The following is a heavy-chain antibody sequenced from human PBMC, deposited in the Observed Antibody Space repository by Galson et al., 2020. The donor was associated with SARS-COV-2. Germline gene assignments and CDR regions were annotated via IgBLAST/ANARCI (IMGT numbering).Heavy chain of an antibody. CDR1: GYTLTELS. Sequence: ASVKVSCKVSGYTLTELSMHWVRQAPGKGLEWMGGFDPEDGETIYAQKFQGRVTMTEDTSTDTAYMELSSLRSEDTAVYYCATAGTPVLRFRRNWFDPWGQGTLFTVSS. CDR3: ATAGTPVLRFRRNWFDP. D-gene: IGHD3-3*01. V-gene: IGHV1-24*01. J-gene: IGHJ5*02. CDR2: FDPEDGET.